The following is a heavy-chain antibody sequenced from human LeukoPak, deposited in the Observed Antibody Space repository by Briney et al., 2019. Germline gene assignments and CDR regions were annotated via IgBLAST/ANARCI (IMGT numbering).Heavy chain of an antibody. CDR2: MNPNSGNT. CDR1: GYTFTSYD. J-gene: IGHJ5*02. D-gene: IGHD2-2*01. Sequence: GASVKVSCKASGYTFTSYDINWVRQATGQGLEWMGWMNPNSGNTGYAQKFQGRVTMTRNTSISTAYMELSSLRSEDTAVYYCARSPQLGYCSSTSCPPYNWFDPWGQGTLVTVSS. CDR3: ARSPQLGYCSSTSCPPYNWFDP. V-gene: IGHV1-8*01.